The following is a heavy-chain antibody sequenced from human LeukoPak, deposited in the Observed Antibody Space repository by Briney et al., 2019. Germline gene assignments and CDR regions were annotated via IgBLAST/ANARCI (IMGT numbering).Heavy chain of an antibody. CDR3: ARSPASSSPNWFDP. J-gene: IGHJ5*02. CDR1: GDSISAYY. V-gene: IGHV4-59*01. CDR2: IYYSGST. Sequence: PSETLSLTCTVSGDSISAYYWSWIRQPPGKGLEWIGYIYYSGSTNYNPSLKSRVTISLDTSKNQFSLKLTSVTAADTAVYYCARSPASSSPNWFDPWGQGTLVTVSS. D-gene: IGHD6-6*01.